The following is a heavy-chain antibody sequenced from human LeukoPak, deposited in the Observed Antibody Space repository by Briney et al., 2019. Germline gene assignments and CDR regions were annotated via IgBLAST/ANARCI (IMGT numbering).Heavy chain of an antibody. CDR1: GFTFSSYA. J-gene: IGHJ6*04. CDR3: ARSSPELWFGELLTWYYYYGMDV. D-gene: IGHD3-10*01. Sequence: GGSLRLSCAASGFTFSSYAMSWVRQAPGKGLEWVSAISGSGGSTYYADSVKGRFTISRDNAKNSLYLQMNSLRAEDTAVYYCARSSPELWFGELLTWYYYYGMDVWGKGTTVTVSS. CDR2: ISGSGGST. V-gene: IGHV3-23*01.